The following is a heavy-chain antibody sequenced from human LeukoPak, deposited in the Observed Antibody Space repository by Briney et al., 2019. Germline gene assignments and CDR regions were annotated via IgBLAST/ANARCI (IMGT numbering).Heavy chain of an antibody. CDR3: TRMTAGHDY. CDR2: INHSGYT. J-gene: IGHJ4*02. V-gene: IGHV4-34*01. CDR1: AVSFNDYY. Sequence: NASETLSLTCAVSAVSFNDYYCSWVRQTPGKGLEWIGEINHSGYTNDSPSLKSRVTLSIDTSRKQFSLNLRSVTVADTGIYYCTRMTAGHDYWGQGTLVTVSS. D-gene: IGHD2-21*02.